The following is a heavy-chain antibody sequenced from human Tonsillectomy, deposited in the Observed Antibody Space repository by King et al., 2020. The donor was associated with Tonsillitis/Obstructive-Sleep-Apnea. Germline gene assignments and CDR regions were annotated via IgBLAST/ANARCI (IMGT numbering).Heavy chain of an antibody. V-gene: IGHV5-10-1*03. CDR1: GYSFTNYW. J-gene: IGHJ4*02. CDR2: IDPSDSYT. D-gene: IGHD6-13*01. CDR3: AMVDGISLSLFDY. Sequence: QLVQSGAEVKKPGESLRISCKGSGYSFTNYWITRVRQMPGKGLEWMGRIDPSDSYTNYSPSFQGHVTISADKSISTAYLQWSSLKASDTAMYYCAMVDGISLSLFDYWGQGTLVTVSS.